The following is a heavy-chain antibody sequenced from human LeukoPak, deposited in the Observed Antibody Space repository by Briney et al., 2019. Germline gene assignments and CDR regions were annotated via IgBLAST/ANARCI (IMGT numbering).Heavy chain of an antibody. CDR3: ARGPGISLDTGYFDY. Sequence: SGTLSLTCFVSGGSISSDYYTWVRQPPGKGLEWIGYIYYSGSTNYNPSLKSRLTISIDTSKNQFSLKLSSVTAADTAVYYCARGPGISLDTGYFDYWGQGTLVTVSS. J-gene: IGHJ4*02. V-gene: IGHV4-59*01. CDR1: GGSISSDY. D-gene: IGHD5-18*01. CDR2: IYYSGST.